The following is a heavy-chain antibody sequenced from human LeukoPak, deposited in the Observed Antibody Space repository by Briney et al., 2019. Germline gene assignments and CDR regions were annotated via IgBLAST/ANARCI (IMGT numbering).Heavy chain of an antibody. CDR3: ASAPPLYCSSTSCSYAFDI. CDR2: IIPIFGTA. V-gene: IGHV1-69*05. Sequence: ASVKVSCKASGGTFSSYAISWVRQAPGQGLEWMGGIIPIFGTANYAQKFQGRVTITTDESTSTAYMELSSLRSEDTAVYYCASAPPLYCSSTSCSYAFDIWGQGTMVTVSS. J-gene: IGHJ3*02. D-gene: IGHD2-2*01. CDR1: GGTFSSYA.